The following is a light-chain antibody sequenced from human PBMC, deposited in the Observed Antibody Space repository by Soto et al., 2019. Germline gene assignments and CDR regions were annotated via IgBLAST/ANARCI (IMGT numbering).Light chain of an antibody. CDR3: SSYTSSTTGV. Sequence: SVLTQPASVSGSPGQSITISCTGTSSDVGGYNYVSWYQQHPGKAPKLMIYDVATRPSGVSNRFSGSKSGNTAALTISGLQAEDEADYYCSSYTSSTTGVFGTGTNVTVL. CDR1: SSDVGGYNY. CDR2: DVA. V-gene: IGLV2-14*01. J-gene: IGLJ1*01.